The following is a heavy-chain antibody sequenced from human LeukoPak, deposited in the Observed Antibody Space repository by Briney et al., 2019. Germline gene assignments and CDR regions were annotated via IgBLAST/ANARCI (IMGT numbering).Heavy chain of an antibody. CDR1: GFTFSSYA. V-gene: IGHV3-23*01. CDR3: AKGRLYYYGSGSYLDY. D-gene: IGHD3-10*01. CDR2: ISGSGGST. Sequence: GGSLRLSCAASGFTFSSYAMSWVRQAPGKGLEWVSAISGSGGSTYYADSVKGRFTISRDNSKNTLYLQMSSLRAEDTAVYYCAKGRLYYYGSGSYLDYWGQGTLVTVSS. J-gene: IGHJ4*02.